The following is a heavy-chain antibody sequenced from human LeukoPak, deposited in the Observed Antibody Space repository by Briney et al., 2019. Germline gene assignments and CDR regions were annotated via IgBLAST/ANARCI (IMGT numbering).Heavy chain of an antibody. V-gene: IGHV4-30-2*01. D-gene: IGHD3-10*01. CDR1: GASISSGTYS. Sequence: LSLTCTVSGASISSGTYSWSWIRQPPGEGLEWIVYIYHTGSTYYNPSLKSRVTISVDRSKNQFSLNLNSVTAADTALYYCARGDGSGSGRWFDPWGQGTLITVSS. CDR2: IYHTGST. J-gene: IGHJ5*02. CDR3: ARGDGSGSGRWFDP.